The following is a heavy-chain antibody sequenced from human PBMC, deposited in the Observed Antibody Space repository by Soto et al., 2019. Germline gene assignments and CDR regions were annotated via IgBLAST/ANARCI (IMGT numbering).Heavy chain of an antibody. V-gene: IGHV3-23*01. J-gene: IGHJ4*02. CDR2: ITGSGSDT. CDR1: GFTFNIYA. Sequence: PAGSLRLSCAASGFTFNIYAMGWVCQAPGKGLEWVSAITGSGSDTYYLDSVKGRFTISRDNSKNTLFLQVNSLRAEDTAIYYCAKLGSSAWSPHYYFDYWGQGTLVTVSS. D-gene: IGHD3-10*01. CDR3: AKLGSSAWSPHYYFDY.